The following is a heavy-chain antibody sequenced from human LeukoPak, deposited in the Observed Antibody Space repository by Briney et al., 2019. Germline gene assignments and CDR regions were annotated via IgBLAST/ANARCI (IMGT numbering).Heavy chain of an antibody. D-gene: IGHD1-26*01. V-gene: IGHV1-2*02. CDR1: GYTFSGYY. Sequence: APVKASCKASGYTFSGYYFHWVRQAPGQGLEWMGWINPNSGGTNYAQKFQGRVTMTRDTSISTAYMELSRLRSDDTAVYYCAGYSGSYLVLGTFDIWGQETTATVSS. J-gene: IGHJ3*02. CDR2: INPNSGGT. CDR3: AGYSGSYLVLGTFDI.